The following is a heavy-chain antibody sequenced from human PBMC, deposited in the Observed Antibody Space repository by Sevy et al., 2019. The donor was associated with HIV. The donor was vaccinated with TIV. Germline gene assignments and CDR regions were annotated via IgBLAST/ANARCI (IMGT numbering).Heavy chain of an antibody. D-gene: IGHD6-13*01. V-gene: IGHV4-59*01. CDR3: AGGYSSHSYFYYYMDV. CDR2: IYYSGTT. Sequence: SETLSLTCIVSGGSITTYYWSWIRQSPGKGLEWIGYIYYSGTTNYNPSLKSRVSMSVDTSKNQFSLKLTSVTAADTAVYYCAGGYSSHSYFYYYMDVWGKGATVTVSS. CDR1: GGSITTYY. J-gene: IGHJ6*03.